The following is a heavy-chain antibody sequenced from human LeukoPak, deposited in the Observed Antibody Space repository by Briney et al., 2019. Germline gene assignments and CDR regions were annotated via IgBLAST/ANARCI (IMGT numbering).Heavy chain of an antibody. CDR1: GFTFSSYA. CDR2: ISGSGGST. D-gene: IGHD2-2*01. Sequence: GGSLRLSCAASGFTFSSYAMHWVRQAPGKGLEWVSAISGSGGSTYYADSVKGRFTISRDNSKNTLYLQMNSLRAEDTAVYYCARGYCSSTGCYPYYFDYWGQGTLVTVSS. CDR3: ARGYCSSTGCYPYYFDY. J-gene: IGHJ4*02. V-gene: IGHV3-23*01.